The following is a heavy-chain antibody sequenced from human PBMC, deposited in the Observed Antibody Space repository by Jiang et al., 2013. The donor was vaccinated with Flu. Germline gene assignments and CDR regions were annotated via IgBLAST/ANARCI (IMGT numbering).Heavy chain of an antibody. Sequence: VQLVESGGGLVQRGGSLRLSCVASGFTFSNYAMTWVRQAPGKGLEWVSSISGSGGRTYYGDSVKGRFTISRDNSRNTQYLQMHNLRAEDTALYYCVKDWRDGENCGGDCLITWGQGTLVTVSS. J-gene: IGHJ5*02. D-gene: IGHD2-21*01. CDR1: GFTFSNYA. V-gene: IGHV3-23*04. CDR3: VKDWRDGENCGGDCLIT. CDR2: ISGSGGRT.